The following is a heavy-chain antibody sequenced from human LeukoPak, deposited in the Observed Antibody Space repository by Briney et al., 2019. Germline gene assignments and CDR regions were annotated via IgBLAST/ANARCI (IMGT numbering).Heavy chain of an antibody. J-gene: IGHJ4*02. D-gene: IGHD3-3*02. V-gene: IGHV3-48*02. CDR3: AREGLAPFDY. Sequence: GGSLRLSCAASGLTFSSYSMNWVRQAPGKGLEWVSYISSRSSTIYYADSVKGRFTISRDNAKNSLCLQMNSLRDEDTAVYYCAREGLAPFDYWGQGTLVTVSS. CDR2: ISSRSSTI. CDR1: GLTFSSYS.